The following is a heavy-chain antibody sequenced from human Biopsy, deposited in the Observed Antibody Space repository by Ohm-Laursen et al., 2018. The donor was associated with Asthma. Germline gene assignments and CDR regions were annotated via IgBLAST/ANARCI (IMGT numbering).Heavy chain of an antibody. CDR3: ARGDSSNWSHYYFDY. CDR1: GYTFSRYS. J-gene: IGHJ4*02. V-gene: IGHV3-21*04. D-gene: IGHD3-22*01. CDR2: ISTASSFI. Sequence: SLRLSCTASGYTFSRYSIHWVRQIPGKGLEWVASISTASSFIYYADSVRGRFTTSRDNARNSVYLQMNSLRAEDTAVYYCARGDSSNWSHYYFDYWGQGTLVTVSS.